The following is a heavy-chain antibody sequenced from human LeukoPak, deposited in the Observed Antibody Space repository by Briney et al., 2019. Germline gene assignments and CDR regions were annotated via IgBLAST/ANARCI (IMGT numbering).Heavy chain of an antibody. CDR2: IYSGGST. CDR1: GLTFSSYE. V-gene: IGHV3-53*01. J-gene: IGHJ3*02. Sequence: GGSLRLSCAASGLTFSSYEMNWVRQAPGKGLEWVSIIYSGGSTFYADSVKGRFTISRDNPKSTLYLQMNSLRAEDTAVYYCARGGSYLSAFDIWGQGTMVTVSS. D-gene: IGHD1-26*01. CDR3: ARGGSYLSAFDI.